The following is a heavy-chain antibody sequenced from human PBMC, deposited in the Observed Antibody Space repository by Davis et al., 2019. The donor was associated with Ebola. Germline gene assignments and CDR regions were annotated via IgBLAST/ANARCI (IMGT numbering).Heavy chain of an antibody. J-gene: IGHJ4*02. Sequence: SVKVSCKASGGTFSSYAISWVRQAPGQGPEWMGGIIPIFGTANYAQKFQGRVTITADESTSTAYMELSSLRSEDTAVYYCASTMTTVTPYWTLDYWGQGTLVTVSS. V-gene: IGHV1-69*13. CDR2: IIPIFGTA. D-gene: IGHD4-11*01. CDR3: ASTMTTVTPYWTLDY. CDR1: GGTFSSYA.